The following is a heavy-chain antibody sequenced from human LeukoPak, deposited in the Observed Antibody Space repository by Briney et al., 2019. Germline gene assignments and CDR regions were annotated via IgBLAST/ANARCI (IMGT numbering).Heavy chain of an antibody. Sequence: PGGSLRLSCAASGFTFDDYAMHWVRQAPGKGLEWVSGISWNSGSIGYADSVKGRFTISRDNAKNSLYLQMNSLRAEDTALYYCANAPHRYCSGGSCYGYFDYWGQGTLVTVSS. CDR3: ANAPHRYCSGGSCYGYFDY. CDR1: GFTFDDYA. V-gene: IGHV3-9*01. CDR2: ISWNSGSI. J-gene: IGHJ4*02. D-gene: IGHD2-15*01.